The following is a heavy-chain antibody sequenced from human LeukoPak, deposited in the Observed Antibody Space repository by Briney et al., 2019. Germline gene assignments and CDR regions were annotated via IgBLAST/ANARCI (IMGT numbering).Heavy chain of an antibody. CDR3: TQLRRGY. CDR2: MKPRGNT. V-gene: IGHV3-15*01. D-gene: IGHD1-1*01. CDR1: GFSLSDAW. Sequence: PGGSLRLSCAASGFSLSDAWMSWVRQAPGKGLECVGRMKPRGNTDDAEPINDRVIVSRDDSKDTLYLQINSLKAEDTGLYYCTQLRRGYWGQGTQVTVSS. J-gene: IGHJ4*02.